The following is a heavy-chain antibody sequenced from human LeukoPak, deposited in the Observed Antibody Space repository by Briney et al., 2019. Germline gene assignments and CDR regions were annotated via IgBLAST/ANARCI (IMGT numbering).Heavy chain of an antibody. CDR2: IYHSGST. Sequence: SETLSLTCAVSGYSISSGSYWGWIRPPPGKGLEWIGSIYHSGSTYYNPSLKSRVTISVDTSKNQFSLNLSSVTAADTAVYYCARGWGPYYENSVADYWGQGTLVTVSS. CDR3: ARGWGPYYENSVADY. CDR1: GYSISSGSY. V-gene: IGHV4-38-2*01. J-gene: IGHJ4*02. D-gene: IGHD3-22*01.